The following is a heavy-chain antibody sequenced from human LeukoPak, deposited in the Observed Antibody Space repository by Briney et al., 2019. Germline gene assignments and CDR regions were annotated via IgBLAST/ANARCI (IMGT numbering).Heavy chain of an antibody. CDR1: GYSFTTYW. CDR3: ARHSDYDYVWGSYRGDY. V-gene: IGHV5-51*01. J-gene: IGHJ4*02. D-gene: IGHD3-16*02. Sequence: GESLKISCKTSGYSFTTYWIAWVRQMPGKGLEWMGFIYPGDSGTRYGPSFQGQVTISVDKSISTAYLQWSSLKASDTAMYYCARHSDYDYVWGSYRGDYWGQGTLVTVSS. CDR2: IYPGDSGT.